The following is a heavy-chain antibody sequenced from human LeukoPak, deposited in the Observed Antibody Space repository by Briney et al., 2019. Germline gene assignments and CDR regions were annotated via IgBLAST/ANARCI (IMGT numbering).Heavy chain of an antibody. CDR2: IWYDGSNK. Sequence: PGGSLRLSCAASGFTFSRYGMHWVRQAPGKGLEWVAVIWYDGSNKYYADSVKGRFTISRDNSKNTLYLQMNSLRAEDTAVYYCAIYCSSTSCIGGHWGQGTLVTVSS. V-gene: IGHV3-33*01. CDR3: AIYCSSTSCIGGH. J-gene: IGHJ4*02. CDR1: GFTFSRYG. D-gene: IGHD2-2*01.